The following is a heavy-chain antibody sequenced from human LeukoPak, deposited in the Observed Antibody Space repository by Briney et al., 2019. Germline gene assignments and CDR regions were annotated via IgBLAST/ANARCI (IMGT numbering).Heavy chain of an antibody. CDR2: ISAYNGNT. CDR3: ARDRVKRGSGWYGETDFDY. J-gene: IGHJ4*02. CDR1: GYTFTSYD. V-gene: IGHV1-18*01. D-gene: IGHD6-19*01. Sequence: ASVKVSCKASGYTFTSYDINWVRQATGQGLEWMGWISAYNGNTNYAQKLQGRVTMTTDTSTSTAYMELRSLRSDDTAVYYCARDRVKRGSGWYGETDFDYWGQGTLVTVSS.